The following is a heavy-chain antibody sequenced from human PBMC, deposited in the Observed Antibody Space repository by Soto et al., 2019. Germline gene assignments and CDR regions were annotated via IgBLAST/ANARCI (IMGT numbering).Heavy chain of an antibody. Sequence: PGESLKISCKASGYSFANYWIGWVCQKPGKGLEWMGVIYPGDSETTYSPSFEGQVIISVDRSRGTAFLEWSSLKASDTAMYYCARPGAPRDTVFYDFWGQGTQVTVSS. J-gene: IGHJ4*02. CDR1: GYSFANYW. D-gene: IGHD5-18*01. CDR2: IYPGDSET. CDR3: ARPGAPRDTVFYDF. V-gene: IGHV5-51*01.